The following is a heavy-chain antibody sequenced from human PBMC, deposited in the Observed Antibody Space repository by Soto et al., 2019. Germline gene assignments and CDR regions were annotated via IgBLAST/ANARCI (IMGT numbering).Heavy chain of an antibody. CDR3: AKEYSSSWFYYYYGMDV. J-gene: IGHJ6*02. Sequence: QMQLVESGRGVVQPGRSLRLSCAASGFTFSSYGMHWVRQAPGKGLEWVAVISYDGSNKYYADSVKGRFTISRDNSKNTLYLQMNSLRAEDTAVYYCAKEYSSSWFYYYYGMDVWGQGTTVTVSS. V-gene: IGHV3-30*18. CDR1: GFTFSSYG. CDR2: ISYDGSNK. D-gene: IGHD6-13*01.